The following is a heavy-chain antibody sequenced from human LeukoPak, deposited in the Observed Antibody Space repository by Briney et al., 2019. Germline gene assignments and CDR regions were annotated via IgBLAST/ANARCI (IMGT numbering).Heavy chain of an antibody. J-gene: IGHJ4*02. V-gene: IGHV3-21*01. CDR3: ARDGRGYSSSWSLFDY. CDR1: GFVFSSIT. Sequence: GGSLRLSCAASGFVFSSITMNWVRQAPGKGLEWVSSITSSGSSIYYADSMKGRFTISRDNAKNSLYLQMNSLRTEDTAVYYCARDGRGYSSSWSLFDYWGQGTLVTVSS. D-gene: IGHD6-13*01. CDR2: ITSSGSSI.